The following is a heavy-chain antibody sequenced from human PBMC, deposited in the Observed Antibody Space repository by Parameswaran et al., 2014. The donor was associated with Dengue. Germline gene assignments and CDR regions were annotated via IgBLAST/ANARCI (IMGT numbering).Heavy chain of an antibody. D-gene: IGHD3-10*01. V-gene: IGHV3-74*01. CDR2: INSDGSRT. J-gene: IGHJ6*02. Sequence: WIRQPPGKGLVWVSRINSDGSRTSYAGSVQGRFTISRDNAKNTLYLQMNSLRAEDTAVYYCARDRGSFYGSDVWGQGTTVTVSS. CDR3: ARDRGSFYGSDV.